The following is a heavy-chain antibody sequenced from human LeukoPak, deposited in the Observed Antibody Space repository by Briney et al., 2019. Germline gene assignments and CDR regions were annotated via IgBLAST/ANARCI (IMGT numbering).Heavy chain of an antibody. CDR1: GFTFSSYS. CDR2: ISSSSSYI. J-gene: IGHJ4*02. CDR3: ARAEDGYSYFDY. D-gene: IGHD5-24*01. Sequence: GGSLRLSCAAAGFTFSSYSMNWVRQAPGKGLEWVSSISSSSSYIYYADSVKGRFTISRDNAKNSLYLQMNSLRAEDTAVYYCARAEDGYSYFDYWGQGTLVTVSS. V-gene: IGHV3-21*01.